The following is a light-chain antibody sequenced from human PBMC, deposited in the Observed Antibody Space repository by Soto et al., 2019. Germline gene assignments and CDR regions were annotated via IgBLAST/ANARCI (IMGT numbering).Light chain of an antibody. J-gene: IGLJ1*01. CDR1: SRDVGGYNY. CDR2: DVS. Sequence: QSVLAQPASVSGSPGQSITISCTGTSRDVGGYNYVSWYQQHPGKAPELMIHDVSNRPSGVSNRFSGSKSGNTASLTISGLQAEDEAEYYCISYTSSSLYVFGTGTKVPS. V-gene: IGLV2-14*01. CDR3: ISYTSSSLYV.